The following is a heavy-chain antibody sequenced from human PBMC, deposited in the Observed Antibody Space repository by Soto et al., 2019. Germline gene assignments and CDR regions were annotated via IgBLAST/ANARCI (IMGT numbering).Heavy chain of an antibody. V-gene: IGHV4-59*13. D-gene: IGHD3-10*01. CDR1: GDSITSYY. J-gene: IGHJ5*02. CDR3: ASGGELPVGFEP. CDR2: ISYTGCT. Sequence: SETLSLTCTVSGDSITSYYWSWIRQPPGKGLEWVGYISYTGCTIYNPSLESRATISLDTSKNQVSLSLNSVTVADTAVYYCASGGELPVGFEPWGRGTLVTVSS.